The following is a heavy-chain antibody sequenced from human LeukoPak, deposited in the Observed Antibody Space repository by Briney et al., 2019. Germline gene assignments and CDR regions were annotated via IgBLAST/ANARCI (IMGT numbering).Heavy chain of an antibody. CDR3: ARDPEAAAVDLDY. V-gene: IGHV1-2*02. D-gene: IGHD6-13*01. Sequence: ASVKVSCKGSGYTLTYYYLHWVRQAPGQGLEWMGWINPKSGGTNYAQKFQDRVTMTRDTSTSTAYMELSRLRSDDTALYYCARDPEAAAVDLDYWGQGTLVTVSS. J-gene: IGHJ4*02. CDR1: GYTLTYYY. CDR2: INPKSGGT.